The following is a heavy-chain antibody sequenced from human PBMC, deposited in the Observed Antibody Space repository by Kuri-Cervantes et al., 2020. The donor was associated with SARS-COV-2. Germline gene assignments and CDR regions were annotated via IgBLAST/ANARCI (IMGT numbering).Heavy chain of an antibody. CDR2: IYYSGST. J-gene: IGHJ5*02. CDR1: GGSISSHY. Sequence: GSLRLSCTVSGGSISSHYWSWIRQPPGKGLEWIGYIYYSGSTNYNPSLKSRVTIPVDTSKNQFSLELSSVTAADTAVYYCARDPSANHNNWFDPWGQGTLVTVSS. CDR3: ARDPSANHNNWFDP. D-gene: IGHD4/OR15-4a*01. V-gene: IGHV4-59*11.